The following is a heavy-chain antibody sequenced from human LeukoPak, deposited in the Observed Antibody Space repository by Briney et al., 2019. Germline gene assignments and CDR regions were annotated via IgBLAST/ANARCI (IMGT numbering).Heavy chain of an antibody. CDR1: GFTFSSYS. J-gene: IGHJ4*02. V-gene: IGHV3-48*04. D-gene: IGHD2-15*01. Sequence: PGGSLRLSCAASGFTFSSYSMNWVRQAPGKGLEWVSYISSSGSTIYYADSVKGRFTISRDNAKNSLYLQMNSLRAEDTAVYYCARLIGYCSGGSCLGVDYWGQGTLVTVSS. CDR2: ISSSGSTI. CDR3: ARLIGYCSGGSCLGVDY.